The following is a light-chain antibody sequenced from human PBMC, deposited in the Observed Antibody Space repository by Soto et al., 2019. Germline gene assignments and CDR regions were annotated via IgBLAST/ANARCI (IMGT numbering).Light chain of an antibody. CDR2: RNN. Sequence: QSVLTQPPSASGTPGQRVTVSCSGTSSNIGTNTVSWYQQLPGTAPKLLISRNNQRPSGVPDRFSRSKSGTSVSLAISGLQSDDEADYYCAGWDDSLSGPVFAGGTKLAVL. V-gene: IGLV1-44*01. J-gene: IGLJ2*01. CDR3: AGWDDSLSGPV. CDR1: SSNIGTNT.